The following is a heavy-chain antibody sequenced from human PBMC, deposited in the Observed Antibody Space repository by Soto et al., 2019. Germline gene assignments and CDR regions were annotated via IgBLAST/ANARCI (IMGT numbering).Heavy chain of an antibody. Sequence: SVKVSCKASGGTFSSYTISWVRQAPGQGLEWMGRIIPILGIANYAQKFQGRVTITADKSTSTAYMELSSLRSEDTAVYYCARADYDILTGYDTSGMDVWGQGTTVTVS. J-gene: IGHJ6*02. CDR3: ARADYDILTGYDTSGMDV. D-gene: IGHD3-9*01. CDR1: GGTFSSYT. CDR2: IIPILGIA. V-gene: IGHV1-69*02.